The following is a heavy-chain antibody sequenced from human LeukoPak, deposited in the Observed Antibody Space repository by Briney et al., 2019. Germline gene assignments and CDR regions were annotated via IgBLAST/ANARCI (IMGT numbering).Heavy chain of an antibody. J-gene: IGHJ4*02. Sequence: GEALDIPWKRLDYPSATPWLGGARQLPGKGLGWMGVIYPGHLNRRHTPFFQCQVTTLVDKSISTAYLQWSSLKASDTAMYYCARRRAVAGTYYFDLWGQGNLVTVSS. D-gene: IGHD6-19*01. CDR2: IYPGHLNR. CDR3: ARRRAVAGTYYFDL. CDR1: DYPSATPW. V-gene: IGHV5-51*01.